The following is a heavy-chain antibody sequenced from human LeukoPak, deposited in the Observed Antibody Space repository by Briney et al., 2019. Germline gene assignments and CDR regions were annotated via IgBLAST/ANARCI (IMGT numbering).Heavy chain of an antibody. V-gene: IGHV3-21*01. Sequence: PGGSLRLSCAASGFTFSSYSMNWVRQAPGKGLEWVSSISSSSSYIYYADSVKGRFTISRDNAKNSLYLQMNSLRAEDTAVYYCARETDSSDSYYFDYWGQGTLVTVSS. CDR3: ARETDSSDSYYFDY. D-gene: IGHD3-22*01. CDR1: GFTFSSYS. J-gene: IGHJ4*02. CDR2: ISSSSSYI.